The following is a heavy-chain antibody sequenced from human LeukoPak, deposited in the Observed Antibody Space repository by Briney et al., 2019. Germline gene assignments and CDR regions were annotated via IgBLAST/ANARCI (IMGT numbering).Heavy chain of an antibody. D-gene: IGHD6-19*01. CDR2: ISYDGSNK. CDR3: AKGTIAVAVPGVDY. CDR1: GFTFSSYA. V-gene: IGHV3-30-3*01. Sequence: GGSLRLSCAASGFTFSSYAMHWVRQAPGKGLEWVAVISYDGSNKYYADSVKGRFTISRDNSKNTLYLQMNSLRAEDTAVYYCAKGTIAVAVPGVDYWGQGTLVTVSS. J-gene: IGHJ4*02.